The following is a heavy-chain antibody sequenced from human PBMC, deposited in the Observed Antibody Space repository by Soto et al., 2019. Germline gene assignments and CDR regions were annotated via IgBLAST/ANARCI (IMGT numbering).Heavy chain of an antibody. V-gene: IGHV1-18*01. J-gene: IGHJ5*02. CDR3: ARGSGSCTNGVCYTWRVHPNWFDP. D-gene: IGHD2-8*01. CDR2: ISAYNGNT. CDR1: GYTFTSYG. Sequence: ASVKVSCKTSGYTFTSYGISWVRQAPGQGLEWMGWISAYNGNTNYAQKLQGRVTMTTDTSTSTAYMELRSLRSDDTAVYYCARGSGSCTNGVCYTWRVHPNWFDPWGQGTLVTVSS.